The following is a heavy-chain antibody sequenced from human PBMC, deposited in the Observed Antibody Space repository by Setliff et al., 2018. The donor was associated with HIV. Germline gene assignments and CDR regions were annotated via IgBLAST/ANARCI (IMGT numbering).Heavy chain of an antibody. CDR1: GFTFSNYW. V-gene: IGHV3-7*01. CDR3: AKDRVSGNLWLREPIDY. J-gene: IGHJ4*02. Sequence: GGSLRLSCAASGFTFSNYWMSWVRQAPGKGLEWVANIKQDGSEKYYVDSVKGRFTISRDNAKKSLYLQMNSLRPEDTAVYYCAKDRVSGNLWLREPIDYWGQGTLVTVSS. CDR2: IKQDGSEK. D-gene: IGHD5-18*01.